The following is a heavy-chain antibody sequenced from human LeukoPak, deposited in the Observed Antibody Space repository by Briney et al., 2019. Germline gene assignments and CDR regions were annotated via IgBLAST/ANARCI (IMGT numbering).Heavy chain of an antibody. Sequence: PSETLSLTCAVYGGSFSGYYWSWIRQPPGKGLEWIGEINHSGSTNYNLSLKSRVTISVDTSKNQFSLKLSSVTAADTAVYYCARGRYSSGWYMVFDYWGQGTLVTVSS. CDR1: GGSFSGYY. D-gene: IGHD6-19*01. CDR2: INHSGST. CDR3: ARGRYSSGWYMVFDY. V-gene: IGHV4-34*01. J-gene: IGHJ4*02.